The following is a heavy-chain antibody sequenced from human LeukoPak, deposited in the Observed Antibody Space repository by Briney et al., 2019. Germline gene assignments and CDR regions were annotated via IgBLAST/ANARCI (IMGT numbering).Heavy chain of an antibody. CDR2: LWYDGTNK. D-gene: IGHD1-26*01. V-gene: IGHV3-33*01. CDR3: AVAGSNCETSGASALHY. CDR1: EFTISSNV. J-gene: IGHJ4*02. Sequence: GGSLRLTCAASEFTISSNVYHWVRRAPGKGLQWVASLWYDGTNKYHADSVKGRFTISRDNSQSTLYLQMNSLRAEEPTVYYFAVAGSNCETSGASALHYWGQGTLVTVSS.